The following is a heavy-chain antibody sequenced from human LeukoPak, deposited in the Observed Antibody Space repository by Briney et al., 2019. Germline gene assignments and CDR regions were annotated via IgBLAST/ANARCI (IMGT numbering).Heavy chain of an antibody. CDR2: IKEDGSEK. CDR1: GFIFSGAR. V-gene: IGHV3-7*01. D-gene: IGHD6-13*01. J-gene: IGHJ4*02. CDR3: ASIMNSSPDY. Sequence: SGGSLRLSCAASGFIFSGARVSWVRQAPGKGVEGVACIKEDGSEKHYVDSVNGRFTISRDNAKNSVYLQMNSLRAEDTAVYYCASIMNSSPDYWGQGTLVTVSS.